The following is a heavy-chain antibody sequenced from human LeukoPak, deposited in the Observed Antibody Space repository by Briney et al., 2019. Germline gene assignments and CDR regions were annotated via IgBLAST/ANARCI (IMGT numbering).Heavy chain of an antibody. CDR3: ARRGIAAADNWFDP. J-gene: IGHJ5*02. CDR2: IYYSGST. D-gene: IGHD6-13*01. V-gene: IGHV4-34*01. CDR1: GGSFSGYY. Sequence: SETLSLTCAVYGGSFSGYYWSWIRQPPGKGLEWIGSIYYSGSTYYNPSLKSRVTISVDTSKNQFSLKLSSVTAADTAVYYCARRGIAAADNWFDPWGQGTLVTVSS.